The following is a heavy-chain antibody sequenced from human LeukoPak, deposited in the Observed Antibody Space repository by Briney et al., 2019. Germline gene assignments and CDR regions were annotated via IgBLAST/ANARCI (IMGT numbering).Heavy chain of an antibody. CDR2: ITGSGGNT. CDR3: AKAASSSWPSYYYGMDV. Sequence: GGSLRLSCAASGFIFSSYSMSWVRQAPGKGLEWVSVITGSGGNTYYADSVKGRFTISKDNSKNTVHLQMSSLRVDDTAVYYCAKAASSSWPSYYYGMDVWGQGTTVTVSS. J-gene: IGHJ6*02. CDR1: GFIFSSYS. V-gene: IGHV3-23*01. D-gene: IGHD6-13*01.